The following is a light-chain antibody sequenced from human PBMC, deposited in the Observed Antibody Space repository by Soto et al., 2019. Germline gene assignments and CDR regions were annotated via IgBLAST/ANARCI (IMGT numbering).Light chain of an antibody. J-gene: IGKJ4*01. CDR3: QQSYITPLT. CDR2: AAS. Sequence: DIQMTQSPSSLSASVGDSVTITCRASQSISSYLNWYQQKPGRAPKVLIYAASRLQSGVPSRFSGGGSGTDFTLSISRLQPEDFATYYCQQSYITPLTFGGGTKVEIK. CDR1: QSISSY. V-gene: IGKV1-39*01.